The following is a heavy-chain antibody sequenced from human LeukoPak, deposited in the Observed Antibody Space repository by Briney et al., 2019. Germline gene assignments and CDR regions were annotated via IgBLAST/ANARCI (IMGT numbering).Heavy chain of an antibody. V-gene: IGHV1-18*01. CDR3: ARALHPKYNWNYRY. J-gene: IGHJ4*02. CDR2: ISAYNGNT. CDR1: GYTFTSYG. D-gene: IGHD1-7*01. Sequence: ASVKVSCKASGYTFTSYGISWVRQAPGQGLEWVGWISAYNGNTNYAQKLQGRVTMTTDTSTSTAYMELRSLRSDDTAVYYCARALHPKYNWNYRYWGQGTLVTVSS.